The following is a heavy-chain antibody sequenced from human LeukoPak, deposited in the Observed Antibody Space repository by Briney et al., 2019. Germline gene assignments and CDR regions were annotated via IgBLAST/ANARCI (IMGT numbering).Heavy chain of an antibody. J-gene: IGHJ4*02. CDR3: ERVSVCPRCHFDY. V-gene: IGHV3-74*01. CDR1: GFTLSSYL. D-gene: IGHD5/OR15-5a*01. CDR2: ISPDGWGA. Sequence: GGALRLSCVASGFTLSSYLMHSVRQAPGKGRVWVSRISPDGWGALYADSVNERFTLSRDKAKNTLYLQMNSLRGDDTAVYYCERVSVCPRCHFDYYGQGTLVTVS.